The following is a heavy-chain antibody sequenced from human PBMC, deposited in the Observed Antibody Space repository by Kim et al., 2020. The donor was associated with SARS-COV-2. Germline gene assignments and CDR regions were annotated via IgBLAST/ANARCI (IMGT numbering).Heavy chain of an antibody. V-gene: IGHV3-15*01. CDR2: IKSKTDGGTT. Sequence: GGSLRLSCAASGFTFSNAWMSWVRQAPGKGLEWVGRIKSKTDGGTTDYAAPVKGRFTISRDDSKNTLYLQMNSLKTEDTAVYYCTTTDIVATMNYYYYYMDVWGKGTTVTVSS. D-gene: IGHD5-12*01. CDR3: TTTDIVATMNYYYYYMDV. CDR1: GFTFSNAW. J-gene: IGHJ6*03.